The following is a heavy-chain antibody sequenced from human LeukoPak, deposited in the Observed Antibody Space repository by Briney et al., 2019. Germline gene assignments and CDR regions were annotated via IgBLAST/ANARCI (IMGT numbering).Heavy chain of an antibody. D-gene: IGHD3-10*01. CDR3: ARRVGRYFGERAYYYNYMDV. J-gene: IGHJ6*03. Sequence: PSETLSLTCAVYGGSFSGYYWSWIRQPPGKGLEWIGEINHSGSTEYNPSLKSRVTISVDTSKNQFSLKLSSVTAADRAVYYCARRVGRYFGERAYYYNYMDVWDKGTTVTISS. CDR2: INHSGST. V-gene: IGHV4-34*01. CDR1: GGSFSGYY.